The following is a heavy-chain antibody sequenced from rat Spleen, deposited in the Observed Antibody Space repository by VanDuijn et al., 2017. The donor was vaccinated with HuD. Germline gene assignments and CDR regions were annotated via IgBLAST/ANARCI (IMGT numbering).Heavy chain of an antibody. CDR1: VYSITSSYR. J-gene: IGHJ3*01. D-gene: IGHD1-12*02. CDR2: INSAGTT. CDR3: ARSDGTHYYLPVPD. V-gene: IGHV3-3*01. Sequence: EMQLQESGPGLVKPSQSLSLACSVTVYSITSSYRWNWIRKFPGNKLEWMGYINSAGTTVYNPSLKSRISITRDTTRNQFFLQVNSVTHEDTATNYWARSDGTHYYLPVPDWGQGTLVTVSS.